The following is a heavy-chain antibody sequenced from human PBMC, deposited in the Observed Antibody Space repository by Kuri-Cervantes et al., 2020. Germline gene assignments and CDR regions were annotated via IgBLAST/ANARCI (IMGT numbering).Heavy chain of an antibody. CDR2: ISGSGGST. CDR3: AKGGHSSGYYRFDY. V-gene: IGHV3-74*01. D-gene: IGHD3-22*01. J-gene: IGHJ4*02. CDR1: GFIFSNSW. Sequence: LSLTCAASGFIFSNSWMYWVRQAPGKGLVWVSAISGSGGSTYYADSVKGRFTISRDNAKNSLYLQMNSLRAEDTALYYCAKGGHSSGYYRFDYWGQGTLVTVSS.